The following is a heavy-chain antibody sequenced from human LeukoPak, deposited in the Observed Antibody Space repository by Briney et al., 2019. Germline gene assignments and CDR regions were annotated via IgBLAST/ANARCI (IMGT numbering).Heavy chain of an antibody. Sequence: SETLSLTCTVSGGSINNFYWSWIRQPAGKVLEWIGRIYSSGSTNYNPSLKSRVTMSVDTSKNRFSLKLRSVTAADTAVYYCARQDILTGYDAFDIWGQGTMVTVSS. V-gene: IGHV4-4*07. D-gene: IGHD3-9*01. CDR3: ARQDILTGYDAFDI. J-gene: IGHJ3*02. CDR2: IYSSGST. CDR1: GGSINNFY.